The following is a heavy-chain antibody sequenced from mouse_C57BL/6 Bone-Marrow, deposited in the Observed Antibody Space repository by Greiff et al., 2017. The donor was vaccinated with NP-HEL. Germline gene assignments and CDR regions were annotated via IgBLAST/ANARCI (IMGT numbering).Heavy chain of an antibody. CDR2: IYPRSGNT. CDR3: ARTYYSNYRSFFDY. Sequence: QVQLKESGAELARPGASVKLSCKASGYTFTSYGISWVKQRTGQGLEWIGEIYPRSGNTYYNEKFKGKATLTADKSSSTAYMELRSLTSEDSAVYFCARTYYSNYRSFFDYWGQGTTLTVSS. D-gene: IGHD2-5*01. CDR1: GYTFTSYG. J-gene: IGHJ2*01. V-gene: IGHV1-81*01.